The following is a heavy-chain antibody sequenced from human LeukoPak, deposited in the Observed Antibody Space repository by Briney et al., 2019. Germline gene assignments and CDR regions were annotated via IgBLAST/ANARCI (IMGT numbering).Heavy chain of an antibody. Sequence: ASVKVSCKVSGYTFTSYAMHWVRQAPGQRLEWMGWINAGNGNTKYSQKFQGRVTITRDTSASTAYMELSSLRSEDTAVYYCARTLRTYYYGSGSYSAWAYWGQGTLVTVSS. V-gene: IGHV1-3*01. CDR3: ARTLRTYYYGSGSYSAWAY. D-gene: IGHD3-10*01. CDR1: GYTFTSYA. CDR2: INAGNGNT. J-gene: IGHJ4*02.